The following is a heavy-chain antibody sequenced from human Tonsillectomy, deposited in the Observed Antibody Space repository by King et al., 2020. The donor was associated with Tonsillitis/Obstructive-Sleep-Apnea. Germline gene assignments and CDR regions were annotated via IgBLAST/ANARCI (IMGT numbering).Heavy chain of an antibody. Sequence: VQLVESGGGLVKPGGSVRLSCATSGFTFKNFSMIWVRQAPGGGPGGGASINSRSDYKNYADSVKGRFTISRDNAKNSMFLQMNSLTVADTAVYYCALPGLYWGQGTLVTVSS. CDR1: GFTFKNFS. CDR2: INSRSDYK. CDR3: ALPGLY. D-gene: IGHD3/OR15-3a*01. V-gene: IGHV3-21*01. J-gene: IGHJ4*02.